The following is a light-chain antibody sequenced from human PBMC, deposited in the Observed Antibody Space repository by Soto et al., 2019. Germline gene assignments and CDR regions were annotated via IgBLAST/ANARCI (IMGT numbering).Light chain of an antibody. V-gene: IGKV3-20*01. J-gene: IGKJ5*01. CDR2: GTS. CDR3: QQYGSSPTT. Sequence: ENVLTQSPGTLSLSPGERGTLSCRASQRVGSIYLAWYQQKPGQAPRLLIYGTSKRARGVPDRFSGSGSGADFAFTISRLEPEDFAVYYCQQYGSSPTTFGQGTRLEIK. CDR1: QRVGSIY.